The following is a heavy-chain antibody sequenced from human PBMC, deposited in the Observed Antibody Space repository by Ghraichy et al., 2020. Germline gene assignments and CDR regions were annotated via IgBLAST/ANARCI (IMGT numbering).Heavy chain of an antibody. CDR2: ISYDGSNK. CDR1: GFTFSSYG. D-gene: IGHD7-27*01. V-gene: IGHV3-30*18. Sequence: GGSLRLSCAASGFTFSSYGMHWVRQAPGKGLEWVAVISYDGSNKYYADSVKDRFTISRDNSKNTLYLQMNSLRAEDTAVYYCAKDLTGFHFDYWGQGTLVTVSS. CDR3: AKDLTGFHFDY. J-gene: IGHJ4*02.